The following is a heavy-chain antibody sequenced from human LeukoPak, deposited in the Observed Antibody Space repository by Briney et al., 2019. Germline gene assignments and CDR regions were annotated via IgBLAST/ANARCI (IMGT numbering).Heavy chain of an antibody. CDR2: ISSSSSYT. Sequence: GGSLRLSCVASGFTFSDYYMIWIRQAPGKGLEWVSYISSSSSYTNYADSVKGRFTISRDNAKNSLYLQMNSLRAEDTAVYYCAREADIVVVVAATNCFDPWGQGTLVTVSS. J-gene: IGHJ5*02. D-gene: IGHD2-15*01. V-gene: IGHV3-11*05. CDR3: AREADIVVVVAATNCFDP. CDR1: GFTFSDYY.